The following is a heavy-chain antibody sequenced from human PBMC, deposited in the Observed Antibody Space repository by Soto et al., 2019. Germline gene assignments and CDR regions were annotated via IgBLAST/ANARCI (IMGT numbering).Heavy chain of an antibody. CDR1: GFSFDEYA. CDR2: ISWNSGTM. CDR3: AKGFFSSTRCLTYSYMDV. V-gene: IGHV3-9*01. J-gene: IGHJ6*03. D-gene: IGHD2-2*01. Sequence: EVQLVESGGGLVQPGRSLRLSCAASGFSFDEYAMHWVRQAPGKGLEWDSGISWNSGTMGYGDSVKGRFTISRDNAKHSLYLQMNSLRAEDTALYYCAKGFFSSTRCLTYSYMDVWGQGTTVTVSS.